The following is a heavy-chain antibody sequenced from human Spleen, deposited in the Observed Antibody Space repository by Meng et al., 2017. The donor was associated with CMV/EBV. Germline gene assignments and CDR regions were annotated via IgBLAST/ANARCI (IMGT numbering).Heavy chain of an antibody. D-gene: IGHD3-10*01. J-gene: IGHJ4*02. CDR1: GFTFSSFW. CDR2: IKQDGSEK. CDR3: ASYRYYGSGSYRDY. V-gene: IGHV3-7*01. Sequence: GESLKISCAASGFTFSSFWMSWVRQAPGKGLEWVANIKQDGSEKYYVDSVKGRFTISRDNAKNSLYLQMNSLRVEDTAVYYCASYRYYGSGSYRDYWGQGTLVTVSS.